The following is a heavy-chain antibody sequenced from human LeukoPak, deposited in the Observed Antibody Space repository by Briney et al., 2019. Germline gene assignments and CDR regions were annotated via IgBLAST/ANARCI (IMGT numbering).Heavy chain of an antibody. V-gene: IGHV3-30*18. Sequence: GRSLRLSCAASGFTFSSYGMHGVRQAPGKGLEWVAVISYDGSNKYYADSVKGRFTISRDNSKNTLYLQMNSLRAADTAVYYCAKGFAYYYDSSGYQIDYWGQGTLVTVSS. D-gene: IGHD3-22*01. CDR1: GFTFSSYG. J-gene: IGHJ4*02. CDR3: AKGFAYYYDSSGYQIDY. CDR2: ISYDGSNK.